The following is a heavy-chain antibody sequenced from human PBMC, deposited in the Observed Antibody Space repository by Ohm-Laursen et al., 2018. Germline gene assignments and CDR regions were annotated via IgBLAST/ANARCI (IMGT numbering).Heavy chain of an antibody. CDR1: GFTFSSYG. J-gene: IGHJ4*02. D-gene: IGHD3-3*01. Sequence: SLRLSCAASGFTFSSYGMHWVRQAPGKGLEWVAVISYDGSNKYYADSVKGRFTISRDNSKNTLYLQMNSLRAEDTAVYYCAKDSDFWSGYIDYWGQGTLVTVSS. CDR2: ISYDGSNK. CDR3: AKDSDFWSGYIDY. V-gene: IGHV3-30*18.